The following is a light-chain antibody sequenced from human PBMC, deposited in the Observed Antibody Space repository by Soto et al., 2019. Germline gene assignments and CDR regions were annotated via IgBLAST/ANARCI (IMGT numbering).Light chain of an antibody. V-gene: IGKV3-11*01. Sequence: ESVLTQSPATLSLSPGERATLSCRASQSVSSHLAWYQQKPGQAPRLLIYEASNRATCIPARFIGSGSGTDFTLTISSLEPEDFAVYYCQLRSSWPPITFAQGTRLEI. J-gene: IGKJ5*01. CDR2: EAS. CDR1: QSVSSH. CDR3: QLRSSWPPIT.